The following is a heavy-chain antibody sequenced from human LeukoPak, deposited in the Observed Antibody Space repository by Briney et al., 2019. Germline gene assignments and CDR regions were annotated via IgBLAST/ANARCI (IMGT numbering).Heavy chain of an antibody. CDR1: GGSIGSYY. CDR3: ARQTPDSSGYYYSGGYYFDY. V-gene: IGHV4-59*08. J-gene: IGHJ4*02. D-gene: IGHD3-22*01. Sequence: PSETLSLTFNVSGGSIGSYYWSWIRQPPGKGLEWIGYIYYSGSTNYNPSLQSRVTISVDTSKNQFSLKLSSVTAADTAVYYCARQTPDSSGYYYSGGYYFDYWGQGTLVTVSS. CDR2: IYYSGST.